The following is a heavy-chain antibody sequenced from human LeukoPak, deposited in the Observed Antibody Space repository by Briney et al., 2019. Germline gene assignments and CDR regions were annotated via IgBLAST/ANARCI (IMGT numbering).Heavy chain of an antibody. Sequence: PGGSLRLSCAASGFTFSSYSMNWVRQAPGKGLEWVSSISSSSSYIYYADSVKGRFTISRDNAKNSLYLQMNSLRAEDTAVYYCARLLWFGERSFDYWGQGTLVTVSS. J-gene: IGHJ4*02. D-gene: IGHD3-10*01. CDR3: ARLLWFGERSFDY. CDR2: ISSSSSYI. CDR1: GFTFSSYS. V-gene: IGHV3-21*01.